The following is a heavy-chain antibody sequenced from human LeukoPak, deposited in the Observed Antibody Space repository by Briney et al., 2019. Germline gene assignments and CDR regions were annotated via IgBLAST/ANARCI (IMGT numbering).Heavy chain of an antibody. CDR1: GYTLSSYG. CDR2: ISAYNGNT. J-gene: IGHJ6*02. V-gene: IGHV1-18*01. Sequence: ASVKVSYKASGYTLSSYGISWVGQAPGQGLEWMGWISAYNGNTNYAQKLQGRVTMTTDTSTSTAYMELRSLRSDDTAVYYWARGPRYYDILSGMDVWGQGTTVTVSS. CDR3: ARGPRYYDILSGMDV. D-gene: IGHD3-9*01.